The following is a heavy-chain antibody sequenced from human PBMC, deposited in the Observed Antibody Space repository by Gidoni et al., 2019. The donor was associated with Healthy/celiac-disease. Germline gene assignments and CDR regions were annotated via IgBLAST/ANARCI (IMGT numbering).Heavy chain of an antibody. Sequence: EVQLVESGGGLVQPGGSLRLSCAASGFPFSSYSMHGVRQAPGKGLEWVSYISSSSSTIYYADSVKGRCTISRDNAKNSLYLQMNSLRAEDTAVYYCARERYCSSTSCYARYYYYMDVWGKGTTVTVSS. CDR3: ARERYCSSTSCYARYYYYMDV. CDR2: ISSSSSTI. J-gene: IGHJ6*03. V-gene: IGHV3-48*01. D-gene: IGHD2-2*01. CDR1: GFPFSSYS.